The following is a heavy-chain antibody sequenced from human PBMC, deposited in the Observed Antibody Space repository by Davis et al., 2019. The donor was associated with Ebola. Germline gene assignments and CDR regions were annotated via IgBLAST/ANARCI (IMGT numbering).Heavy chain of an antibody. D-gene: IGHD1-26*01. CDR2: ISYDGSNK. Sequence: PGGSLRLSCVASEFTFSSYAIHWVRQAPGKGLEWVAVISYDGSNKYYADSVKGRFTISRDNSKDTLYLQMNSLRAEDTAVYYCARDWEYWGQGTLVTVSS. CDR1: EFTFSSYA. J-gene: IGHJ4*02. V-gene: IGHV3-30-3*01. CDR3: ARDWEY.